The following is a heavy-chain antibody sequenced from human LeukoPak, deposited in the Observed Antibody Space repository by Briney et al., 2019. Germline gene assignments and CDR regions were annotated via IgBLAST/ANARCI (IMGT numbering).Heavy chain of an antibody. Sequence: SQTLSLTCTVSGGSISSGGYYWSWIRQHPGKGLEWIGYIYYSGSTYYNPSLKSRVTISVDTSKNQFSLKLSSVTAADTAVYYCARFGTEDYYDSSGYQSYQGGYWFDPWGQGTLVTVSS. D-gene: IGHD3-22*01. J-gene: IGHJ5*02. V-gene: IGHV4-31*03. CDR2: IYYSGST. CDR1: GGSISSGGYY. CDR3: ARFGTEDYYDSSGYQSYQGGYWFDP.